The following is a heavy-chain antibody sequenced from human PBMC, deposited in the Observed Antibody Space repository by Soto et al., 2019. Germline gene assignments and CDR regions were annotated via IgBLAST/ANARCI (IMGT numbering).Heavy chain of an antibody. J-gene: IGHJ5*02. V-gene: IGHV1-69*13. D-gene: IGHD1-7*01. CDR1: GGTFSSYA. Sequence: SVKVSCKASGGTFSSYAISWVRQAPGQGLEWMGGIIPIFGTANYAQKFQGRVTITADESTSTAYMELSSLRSEDTAVYYCARVPRLELLSWFDPWGQGTLVTVSS. CDR3: ARVPRLELLSWFDP. CDR2: IIPIFGTA.